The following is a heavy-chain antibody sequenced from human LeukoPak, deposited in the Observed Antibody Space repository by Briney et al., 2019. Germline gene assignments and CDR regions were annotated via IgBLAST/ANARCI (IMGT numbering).Heavy chain of an antibody. D-gene: IGHD5-12*01. Sequence: GGSLRLSCAASGFNYGSHWMSWVRQGPGKGLEWVANINQDASEIYYVESVRGRFTISRDNAKNSLYLQLNTLRAEDTAVYYCAMRYSRSSETDFDYWGQGTLVTVSS. CDR1: GFNYGSHW. J-gene: IGHJ4*02. V-gene: IGHV3-7*01. CDR3: AMRYSRSSETDFDY. CDR2: INQDASEI.